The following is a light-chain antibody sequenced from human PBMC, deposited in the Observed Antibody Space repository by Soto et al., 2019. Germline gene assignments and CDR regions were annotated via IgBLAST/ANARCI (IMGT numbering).Light chain of an antibody. J-gene: IGLJ1*01. CDR2: EVT. V-gene: IGLV2-14*01. CDR1: SSDVGGYNY. CDR3: SSYTSRSTLV. Sequence: QSALTQPASVSGSPGQSITISCTGTSSDVGGYNYVSWYQQHPGKAPKLMIYEVTNRPSGVSNRFSGSKSGNTASLTISGLQVEDEADYYCSSYTSRSTLVFGTGTRSPS.